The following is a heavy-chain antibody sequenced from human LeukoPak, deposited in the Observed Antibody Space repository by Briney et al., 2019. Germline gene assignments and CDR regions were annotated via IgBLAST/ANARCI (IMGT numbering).Heavy chain of an antibody. CDR2: IYYSGST. J-gene: IGHJ4*02. D-gene: IGHD3-16*01. V-gene: IGHV4-59*08. Sequence: SETLSLTCNVSAGSINGYFWSWLRQPPGKGLEGIGYIYYSGSTNYYNPSLKSRVTISIDSSKNQFSLRLSSVTAADTAVYYCARHGSSYSYDYWGQGTLVSVSS. CDR1: AGSINGYF. CDR3: ARHGSSYSYDY.